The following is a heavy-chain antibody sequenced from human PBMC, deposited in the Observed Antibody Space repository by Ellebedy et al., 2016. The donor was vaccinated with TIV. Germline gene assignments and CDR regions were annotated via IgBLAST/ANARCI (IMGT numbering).Heavy chain of an antibody. CDR3: ARDSGLRGGNWLDP. D-gene: IGHD3-10*01. Sequence: AASVTVSCKASGYTFSSYYIHWVRQAPGQGLAWMGIINPSGVYTTYAQQFQGRVTMTRDTSTSTVYMQLSSLRSEDMAVYYCARDSGLRGGNWLDPWGQGTLVTVSS. V-gene: IGHV1-46*01. J-gene: IGHJ5*02. CDR1: GYTFSSYY. CDR2: INPSGVYT.